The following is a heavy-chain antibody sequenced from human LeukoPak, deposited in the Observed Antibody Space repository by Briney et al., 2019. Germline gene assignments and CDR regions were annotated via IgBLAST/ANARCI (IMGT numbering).Heavy chain of an antibody. CDR2: IYYSGST. CDR1: GGSISSSSYY. J-gene: IGHJ6*02. D-gene: IGHD3-3*01. CDR3: ARDRDRFHYNFWRTGRTYYYYGMDV. Sequence: SETLSLTCTVSGGSISSSSYYWGWIRQPPGKGLEWIGSIYYSGSTYYNPSLKSRVTISVDTSKNQFSLKLSSVTAADTAVYYCARDRDRFHYNFWRTGRTYYYYGMDVWGQGTTVTVSS. V-gene: IGHV4-39*07.